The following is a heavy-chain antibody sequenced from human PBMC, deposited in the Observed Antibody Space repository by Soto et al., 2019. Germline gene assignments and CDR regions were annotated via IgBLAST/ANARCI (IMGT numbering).Heavy chain of an antibody. CDR3: AREGVDGSGSYLYYFDY. V-gene: IGHV3-21*01. CDR1: GFTFSSYS. J-gene: IGHJ4*02. Sequence: GGSLRLSCAASGFTFSSYSMNWVRQAPGKGLEWVSSISSSSSYIYYADSVKGRFTISRDNAKNSLYLQMNSLRAEDTAVYYCAREGVDGSGSYLYYFDYWGQGTLVTVSS. D-gene: IGHD3-10*01. CDR2: ISSSSSYI.